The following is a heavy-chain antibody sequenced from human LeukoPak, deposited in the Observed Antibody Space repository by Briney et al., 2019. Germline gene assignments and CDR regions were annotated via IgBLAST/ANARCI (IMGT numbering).Heavy chain of an antibody. CDR2: INHSGST. CDR3: ARRKRSYGSGRSFDAFDI. CDR1: GGSFSGYY. J-gene: IGHJ3*02. Sequence: SETLSLTCAVYGGSFSGYYWSWIRQPQGKGLEWIGEINHSGSTNYNPSLESRVTISVDTSKNQFSLKLSSVTAADTAVYYCARRKRSYGSGRSFDAFDIWGQGTMVAVSS. V-gene: IGHV4-34*01. D-gene: IGHD6-19*01.